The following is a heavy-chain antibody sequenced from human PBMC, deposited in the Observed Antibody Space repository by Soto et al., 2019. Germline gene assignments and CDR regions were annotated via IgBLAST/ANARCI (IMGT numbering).Heavy chain of an antibody. Sequence: GGSLRLSCAASGFTFRSYAMSWVRHAPGKGLEWVSAISGSGGSTYYADSVKGRFTISRDNSKNTLYLQMNSLRAEDTAVYYCAKDMGPDIVVVVAASVELFDYWGQGTLVTVSS. CDR3: AKDMGPDIVVVVAASVELFDY. D-gene: IGHD2-15*01. J-gene: IGHJ4*02. CDR1: GFTFRSYA. V-gene: IGHV3-23*01. CDR2: ISGSGGST.